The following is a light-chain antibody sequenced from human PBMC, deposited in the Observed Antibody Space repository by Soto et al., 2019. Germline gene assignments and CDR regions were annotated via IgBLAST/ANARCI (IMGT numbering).Light chain of an antibody. CDR1: QSVSSSY. V-gene: IGKV3-20*01. CDR3: QQYGSSLSYN. J-gene: IGKJ2*01. CDR2: GAS. Sequence: EIVLTQSPGTLSLSPGERATLSCRASQSVSSSYLAWYQQKPGQAPRLLIYGASSRATGIPDRFTGSGSGTDFTLTISRLEPEDFAVYSCQQYGSSLSYNFGQGTTLEIK.